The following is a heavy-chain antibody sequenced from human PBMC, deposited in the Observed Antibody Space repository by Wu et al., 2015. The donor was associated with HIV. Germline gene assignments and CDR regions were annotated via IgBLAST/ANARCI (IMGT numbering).Heavy chain of an antibody. J-gene: IGHJ5*02. CDR3: ARDLGYCSSTSCYWFDP. CDR2: INPNSGGT. V-gene: IGHV1-2*02. D-gene: IGHD2-2*01. CDR1: GYTFTGYY. Sequence: QVQLVQSGAEVKKPGASVKVSCKASGYTFTGYYMHWVRQAPGQGLEWMGWINPNSGGTNYAQKFQGRVTMTRDTSISTAYMELSRLRSDDTAVYYCARDLGYCSSTSCYWFDPWGQGTLVTVSS.